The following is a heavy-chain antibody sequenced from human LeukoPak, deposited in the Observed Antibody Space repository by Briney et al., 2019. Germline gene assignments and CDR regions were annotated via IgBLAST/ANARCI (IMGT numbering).Heavy chain of an antibody. Sequence: KPGGSLRLSCAASGFTFSNAWMSWVRQAPGKGLEWVGRIKSKTDGGTTDYAAPVKGRFTISRDDSKNTLYLQMNSLKTEDTAVYYCTTEFATAEIVVVAPDDAFDIWGQGTMVTVSS. CDR2: IKSKTDGGTT. J-gene: IGHJ3*02. CDR1: GFTFSNAW. D-gene: IGHD3-22*01. V-gene: IGHV3-15*01. CDR3: TTEFATAEIVVVAPDDAFDI.